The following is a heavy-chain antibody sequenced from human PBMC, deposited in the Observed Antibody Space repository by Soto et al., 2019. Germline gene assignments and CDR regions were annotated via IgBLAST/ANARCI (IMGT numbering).Heavy chain of an antibody. CDR2: ISSSGSTI. CDR3: AREDYNWNLVSDY. Sequence: LRLSCAASGFTFSDYYMSWIRQAPGKGLEWVSYISSSGSTIYYADSVKGRSTISRDNAKNSLYLQMNSLRAEDTAVYYCAREDYNWNLVSDYWGQGTLVTVSS. CDR1: GFTFSDYY. J-gene: IGHJ4*02. D-gene: IGHD1-7*01. V-gene: IGHV3-11*01.